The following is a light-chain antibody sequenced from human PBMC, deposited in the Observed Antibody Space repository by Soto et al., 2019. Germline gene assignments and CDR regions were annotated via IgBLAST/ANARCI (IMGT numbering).Light chain of an antibody. Sequence: DIVMTQSPLSLPVTPGEPASISCRSSQSLLHSNGYNYLDRYLQKPGQSPQLLIYLGSNRASGVPDRFSGSGSGTDFTLTISRVEAEEVGVYYCMQALQTPYTFGQGTKLEIK. CDR2: LGS. CDR3: MQALQTPYT. J-gene: IGKJ2*01. V-gene: IGKV2-28*01. CDR1: QSLLHSNGYNY.